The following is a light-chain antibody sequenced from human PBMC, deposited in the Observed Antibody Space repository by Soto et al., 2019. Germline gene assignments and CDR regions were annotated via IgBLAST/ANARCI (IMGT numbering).Light chain of an antibody. Sequence: DIQMTQSPSSVSASVGDRVTITCRASQGIDSWLAWYQQKPGKAPKLLIYAASNLQSGVPSRFSGSGSGIDFTLTISNLQLEDFATYYCQQTNRFPRTFGPGTKVDIK. J-gene: IGKJ3*01. CDR2: AAS. CDR1: QGIDSW. CDR3: QQTNRFPRT. V-gene: IGKV1-12*01.